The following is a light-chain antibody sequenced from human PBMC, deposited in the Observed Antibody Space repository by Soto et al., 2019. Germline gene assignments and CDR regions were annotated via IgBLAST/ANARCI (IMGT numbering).Light chain of an antibody. CDR2: DAS. V-gene: IGKV1-9*01. CDR1: QGFSSY. Sequence: IQLTQAPSSLSASIGDRVTITCRASQGFSSYLAWYQQKPGRAPRLLIYDASTLQSGVPSRFSGSGSGIDFTLTISDLQPEDFATYYCQQLNSYPYTFGQGTKLEIK. CDR3: QQLNSYPYT. J-gene: IGKJ2*01.